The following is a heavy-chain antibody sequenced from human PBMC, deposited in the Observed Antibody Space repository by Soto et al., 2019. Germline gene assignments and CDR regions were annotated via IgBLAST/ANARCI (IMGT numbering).Heavy chain of an antibody. V-gene: IGHV4-39*01. J-gene: IGHJ6*03. CDR1: GGSICSCIDY. D-gene: IGHD2-2*01. Sequence: SETLHLTCTVSGGSICSCIDYRGWLPQHPGKGVEWIGRIYYSGSTCYNPSLKSRVTISVDTSKNQFSLKLSSVTAADTAVYYCAKTRAGYYYYYYMDVWGKGTTVTVSS. CDR3: AKTRAGYYYYYYMDV. CDR2: IYYSGST.